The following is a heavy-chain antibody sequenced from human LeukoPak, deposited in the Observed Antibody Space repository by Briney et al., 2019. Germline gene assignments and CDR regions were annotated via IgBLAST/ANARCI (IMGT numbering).Heavy chain of an antibody. Sequence: GGSLRLSCAASGFTFSSYWMHWVRQAPGKGLVWVSRINSDGSSTSYADSVKGRFTISRDNAKNTLYLQMNSLRAEDTAVYYCARAEYYYDSSGYYNYWGQGTLVTVSS. CDR3: ARAEYYYDSSGYYNY. D-gene: IGHD3-22*01. CDR1: GFTFSSYW. J-gene: IGHJ4*02. V-gene: IGHV3-74*01. CDR2: INSDGSST.